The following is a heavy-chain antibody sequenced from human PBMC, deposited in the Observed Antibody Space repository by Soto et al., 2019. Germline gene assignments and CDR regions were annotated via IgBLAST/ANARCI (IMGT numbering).Heavy chain of an antibody. CDR2: IIPIFGTA. CDR1: GGTFSSYA. Sequence: QVQLVQSGAEVKKPGSSVKVSCKASGGTFSSYAISWVRQAPGQGLEWMGGIIPIFGTANYAQKFQGRVTITADKSTSTAYMELSSLRSEDTVVYYCATSLYGDYVGWFDYWGQGTLVTVSS. D-gene: IGHD4-17*01. V-gene: IGHV1-69*06. CDR3: ATSLYGDYVGWFDY. J-gene: IGHJ4*02.